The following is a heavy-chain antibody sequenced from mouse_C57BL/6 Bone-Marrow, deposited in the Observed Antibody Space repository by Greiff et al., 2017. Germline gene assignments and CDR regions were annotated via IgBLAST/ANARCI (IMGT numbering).Heavy chain of an antibody. Sequence: QVQLQQSGAELVRPGASVKLSCKASGYTFTSYNMHWVKQTPSQGLEWVGAIDPGNGDTSYNQKFKGKDTLTVDKSSSTAYLQLSSLTSEDSAVYFCARTGSSLCDWYVDFWGPGTSVTVSS. V-gene: IGHV1-12*01. J-gene: IGHJ1*01. CDR2: IDPGNGDT. CDR3: ARTGSSLCDWYVDF. D-gene: IGHD6-1*01. CDR1: GYTFTSYN.